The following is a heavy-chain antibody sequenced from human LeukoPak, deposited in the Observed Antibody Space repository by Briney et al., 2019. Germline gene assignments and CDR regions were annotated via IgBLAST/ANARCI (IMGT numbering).Heavy chain of an antibody. D-gene: IGHD6-19*01. CDR2: INPNTGAT. J-gene: IGHJ4*02. CDR1: GYTFTGYH. CDR3: ARERVGSGWPRPWYFEF. V-gene: IGHV1-2*02. Sequence: ASVKVSCKPSGYTFTGYHLHWVRQAPGQGLEWMGWINPNTGATIYAEKFQGRVTMTRDTSIDTAYMEMRSLRSDDTAVYYCARERVGSGWPRPWYFEFWGQGTLITVSS.